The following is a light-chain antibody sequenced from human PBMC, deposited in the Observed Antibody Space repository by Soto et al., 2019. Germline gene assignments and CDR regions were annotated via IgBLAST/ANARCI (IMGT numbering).Light chain of an antibody. Sequence: EIVMTQSPGTLSVSTGEGATLSCRASQSVDSDLAWYQQKPGQAPRLLIYGASTRATGIPDRFRGSGSGTEFTLTISSLQSEDFAVYYCQQYDSWPLTFGGGTKVEIK. J-gene: IGKJ4*01. CDR2: GAS. V-gene: IGKV3D-15*01. CDR1: QSVDSD. CDR3: QQYDSWPLT.